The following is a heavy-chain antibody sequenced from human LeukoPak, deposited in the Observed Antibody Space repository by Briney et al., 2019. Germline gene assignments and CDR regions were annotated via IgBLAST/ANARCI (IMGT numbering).Heavy chain of an antibody. V-gene: IGHV3-23*01. CDR3: AKSRILYGGNSAFDY. J-gene: IGHJ4*02. Sequence: GGSLRLSCAASGFTFSSYAMSWVRQAPGKGLEWVSAISGSGGRTYYADSVKGRFTISRDNSKNTLYLQMNSLRAEDTAVYYCAKSRILYGGNSAFDYWGQGTLVTVSS. CDR2: ISGSGGRT. D-gene: IGHD4-23*01. CDR1: GFTFSSYA.